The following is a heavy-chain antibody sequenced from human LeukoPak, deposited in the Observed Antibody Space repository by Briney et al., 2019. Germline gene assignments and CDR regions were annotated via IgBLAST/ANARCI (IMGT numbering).Heavy chain of an antibody. CDR2: IKSKTDGGTT. CDR3: VAAYWYFDL. CDR1: GFTFNNAW. J-gene: IGHJ2*01. Sequence: GGSLRLSCAASGFTFNNAWMNWVRQAPGKGLEWVGRIKSKTDGGTTDYAAPVKGRFTISRDDSKNALYLQMNSLKTEDTAVYYAVAAYWYFDLWGRGTLVTVSS. D-gene: IGHD6-19*01. V-gene: IGHV3-15*07.